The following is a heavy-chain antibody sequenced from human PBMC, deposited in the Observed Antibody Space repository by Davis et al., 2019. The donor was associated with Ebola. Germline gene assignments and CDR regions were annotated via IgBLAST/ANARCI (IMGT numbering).Heavy chain of an antibody. CDR2: IYSSGST. CDR3: TSARGGSYYYYGMDV. Sequence: SETLSLTCTVSGGSISSSSYFWGWVRQPPGKGLEWVGSIYSSGSTYYNPSLKSRGIISVDTSRNQFSLRLSSVTAADTALYYCTSARGGSYYYYGMDVWGQGTTVTVSS. CDR1: GGSISSSSYF. V-gene: IGHV4-39*01. D-gene: IGHD3-10*01. J-gene: IGHJ6*02.